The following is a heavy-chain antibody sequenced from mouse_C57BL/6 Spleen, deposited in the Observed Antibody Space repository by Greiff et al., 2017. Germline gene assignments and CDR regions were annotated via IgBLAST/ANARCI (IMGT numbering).Heavy chain of an antibody. CDR2: IYPGDGDT. CDR3: ALTAGRNNDYCDD. V-gene: IGHV1-80*01. Sequence: QVQLQQSGAELVKPGASVKISCKASGYAFSSYWMNWVKQRPGKGLEWIGQIYPGDGDTNYNGKFKGKATLTADKSSSTAYMQLSSVTSEDSAVYICALTAGRNNDYCDDWGQGTTLTVSS. CDR1: GYAFSSYW. J-gene: IGHJ2*01. D-gene: IGHD3-1*01.